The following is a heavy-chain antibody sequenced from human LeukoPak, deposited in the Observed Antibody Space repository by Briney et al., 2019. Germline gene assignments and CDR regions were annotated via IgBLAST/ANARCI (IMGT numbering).Heavy chain of an antibody. CDR1: GDSVSSNNGA. V-gene: IGHV6-1*01. D-gene: IGHD6-19*01. CDR3: ARDLGNTGWYTFDY. CDR2: TYYRSKCYN. J-gene: IGHJ4*02. Sequence: SQTLSLTCAISGDSVSSNNGAWNWIRQSSSRGLEWLGRTYYRSKCYNDYAVSVQGRITINPDTSKNQFSLQLNSVTPEDTAVYYCARDLGNTGWYTFDYWGQGTLVTVSS.